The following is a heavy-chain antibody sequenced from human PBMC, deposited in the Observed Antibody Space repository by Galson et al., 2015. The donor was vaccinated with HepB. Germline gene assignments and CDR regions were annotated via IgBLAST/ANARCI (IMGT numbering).Heavy chain of an antibody. J-gene: IGHJ4*02. D-gene: IGHD6-19*01. CDR2: FDPSDSYP. CDR1: GYSFTRYW. CDR3: ARQNRRWSSIGWYVMDY. Sequence: QSGAEVKKPGESLRISCKGFGYSFTRYWINWVRQMPGKGLEWIGKFDPSDSYPNYSPSFQGHVTISVDKSISTAYLQWSSLKASDTAMYYCARQNRRWSSIGWYVMDYWGQGTLVTVSS. V-gene: IGHV5-10-1*01.